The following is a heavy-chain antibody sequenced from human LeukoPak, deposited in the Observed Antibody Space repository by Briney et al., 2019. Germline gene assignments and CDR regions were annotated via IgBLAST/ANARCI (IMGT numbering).Heavy chain of an antibody. CDR1: GGTFSSYA. Sequence: GASVKVSCKASGGTFSSYAISWVRQAPGQGLEWMGRIIPIFGIANYAQKFQGRVTITADKSTSTAYMELSSLRSEDTAVYYCASSRGGDYLAFDYWGQGTLVTVSS. CDR2: IIPIFGIA. V-gene: IGHV1-69*04. D-gene: IGHD4-17*01. J-gene: IGHJ4*02. CDR3: ASSRGGDYLAFDY.